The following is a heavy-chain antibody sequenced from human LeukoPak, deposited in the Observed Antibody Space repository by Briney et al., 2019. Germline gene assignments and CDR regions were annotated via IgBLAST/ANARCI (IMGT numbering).Heavy chain of an antibody. CDR1: GYTFTGYY. J-gene: IGHJ6*02. D-gene: IGHD6-13*01. CDR3: ARDAGLDLPPSSSLGYYYYYGMDV. V-gene: IGHV1-2*02. CDR2: INPNSGGT. Sequence: ASVKVSCKASGYTFTGYYMHWVRQAPGQGLEWMGWINPNSGGTNYAQKFQGRVTMTRDTSISTAYMELSRLRSDDTAVNYCARDAGLDLPPSSSLGYYYYYGMDVWGQGTTVTVSS.